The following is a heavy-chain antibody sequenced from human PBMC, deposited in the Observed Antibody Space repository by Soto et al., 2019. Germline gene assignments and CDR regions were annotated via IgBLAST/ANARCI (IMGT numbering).Heavy chain of an antibody. CDR3: ARGYYSSSWRGFDY. Sequence: QVQLVQSGADVKKPGASVKVSCKTSGYTFSGYFMHWLRQAPGQGLEWMGWMNPNSGGTDYAQNFQGRVSMTWDTSISTAYMELSRLRSDDTAIYYCARGYYSSSWRGFDYWGQGTVVTVSS. CDR2: MNPNSGGT. V-gene: IGHV1-2*02. J-gene: IGHJ4*02. CDR1: GYTFSGYF. D-gene: IGHD6-13*01.